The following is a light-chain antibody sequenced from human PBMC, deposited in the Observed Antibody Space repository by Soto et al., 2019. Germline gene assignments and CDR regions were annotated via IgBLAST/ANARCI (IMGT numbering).Light chain of an antibody. J-gene: IGLJ3*02. CDR3: CSYAGTWV. CDR2: EGY. CDR1: TNYFGGHNL. Sequence: QSALTQPASVSGSPGQSITISCTGPTNYFGGHNLVSWYQQHPGKAPKLIIYEGYKRPSGISNRFSGSQSGNTASLTISGLQADDEALYSCCSYAGTWVFGGGTQLTVL. V-gene: IGLV2-23*01.